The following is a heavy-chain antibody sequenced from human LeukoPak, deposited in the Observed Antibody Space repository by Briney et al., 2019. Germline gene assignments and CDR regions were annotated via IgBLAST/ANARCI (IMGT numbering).Heavy chain of an antibody. Sequence: GESLKISCKGSGYSFTSYWIGWVRQMPGKGLEWMGIIYPGDSDTRYSPSSQGQVTISADKSISTAYLQWSSLKASDTAMYYCARSSSLGYRSGGSCHYGMDVWGQGTTVTVSS. J-gene: IGHJ6*02. CDR3: ARSSSLGYRSGGSCHYGMDV. CDR2: IYPGDSDT. CDR1: GYSFTSYW. V-gene: IGHV5-51*01. D-gene: IGHD2-15*01.